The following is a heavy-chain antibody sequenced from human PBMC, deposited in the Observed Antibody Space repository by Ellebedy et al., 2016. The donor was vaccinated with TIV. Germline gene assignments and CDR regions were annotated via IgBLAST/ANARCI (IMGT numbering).Heavy chain of an antibody. CDR3: ARSNLWFGELREDY. V-gene: IGHV4-59*08. D-gene: IGHD3-10*01. CDR1: GGSISSYY. CDR2: IYYSGST. J-gene: IGHJ4*02. Sequence: SETLSLXXTVSGGSISSYYWSWIRQPPGKGLEWIGYIYYSGSTNYNPSLKSRFTISVDTSKDQLSLTLSAVTAEDTAVYYCARSNLWFGELREDYWGQGTLVTVSS.